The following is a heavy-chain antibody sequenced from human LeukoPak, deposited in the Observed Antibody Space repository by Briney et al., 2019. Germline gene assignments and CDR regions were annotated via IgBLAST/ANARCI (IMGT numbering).Heavy chain of an antibody. CDR1: GYTFTIYG. CDR3: AREVDYGDYESHWFDP. Sequence: ASVKVSCKASGYTFTIYGISWVRQAPGQGLEWMGWISAYNGNTNYAQTLQGRVTMTTDTSTSTAYMELRSLRSDDTAVYYCAREVDYGDYESHWFDPWGQGTLVTVSS. J-gene: IGHJ5*02. CDR2: ISAYNGNT. V-gene: IGHV1-18*01. D-gene: IGHD4-17*01.